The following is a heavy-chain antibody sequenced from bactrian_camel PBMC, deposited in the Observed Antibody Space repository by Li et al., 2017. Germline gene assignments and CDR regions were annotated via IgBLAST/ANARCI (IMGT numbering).Heavy chain of an antibody. CDR1: KYTNP. V-gene: IGHV3S63*01. CDR2: IFHPIGTT. CDR3: AAEYNTAGGWRSERNFRS. D-gene: IGHD7*01. J-gene: IGHJ6*01. Sequence: QLVESGGGSVQAGGSLRLSCAASKYTNPMAWFRQYPGKEREAIAIIFHPIGTTDYSDSVKGRFTISRDNRNTVYLQMDSLKPEDTDMYYCAAEYNTAGGWRSERNFRSWGQGTQVTVS.